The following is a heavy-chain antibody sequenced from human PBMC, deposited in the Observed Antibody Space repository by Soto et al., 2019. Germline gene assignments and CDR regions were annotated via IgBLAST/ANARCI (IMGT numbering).Heavy chain of an antibody. CDR3: ATRSPAFDY. CDR2: ITTDKGKT. V-gene: IGHV1-18*01. Sequence: QVQRVQSGPEVKKPGASVKVSCKTSGYTFTSYGISRVRQAPGQGLEWMGWITTDKGKTTYAQKFQGRVTMTTDTSTSTAYMEMRSLRSDDTAVYYCATRSPAFDYWGQGTLVTVSS. J-gene: IGHJ4*02. CDR1: GYTFTSYG.